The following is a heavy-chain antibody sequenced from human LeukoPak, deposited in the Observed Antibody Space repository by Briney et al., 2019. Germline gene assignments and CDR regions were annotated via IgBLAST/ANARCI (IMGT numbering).Heavy chain of an antibody. V-gene: IGHV3-30*04. D-gene: IGHD3-16*01. J-gene: IGHJ4*02. CDR3: ARAYMITGRLDY. CDR2: ISYDGSNK. Sequence: GRSLRLSCAASGFTFNIYTMNWVRQAPGKGLEWVAVISYDGSNKYYADSVKGRFTISRDNSKNTLYLQMNSLRAEDTAVYYRARAYMITGRLDYWGQGTLVTVSS. CDR1: GFTFNIYT.